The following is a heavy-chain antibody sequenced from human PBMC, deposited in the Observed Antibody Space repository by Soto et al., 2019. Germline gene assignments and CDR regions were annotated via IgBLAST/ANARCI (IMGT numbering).Heavy chain of an antibody. D-gene: IGHD3-22*01. Sequence: SETLSLTCTVSGGSISSYYWSWIRQPPGKGLELIGYIYYSGSTNYNPSLKSRVTISVDTSKNQFSLKLSSVTAADTAVYYCARDYYDSSGYPLRSWFDPWGQGTLVTVSS. CDR2: IYYSGST. CDR1: GGSISSYY. J-gene: IGHJ5*02. V-gene: IGHV4-59*01. CDR3: ARDYYDSSGYPLRSWFDP.